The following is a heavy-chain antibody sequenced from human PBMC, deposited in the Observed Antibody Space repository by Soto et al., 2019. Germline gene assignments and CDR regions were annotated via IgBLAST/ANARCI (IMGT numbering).Heavy chain of an antibody. V-gene: IGHV1-69*12. CDR3: ARGQMATAPYYYYYGMDV. J-gene: IGHJ6*02. D-gene: IGHD5-18*01. CDR2: IIPIFGTA. CDR1: GGTFSSYA. Sequence: QVQLVQSGAEVKKPGSSVKVSCKASGGTFSSYAISWVRQAPGQGLEWMGGIIPIFGTANYAQKLQGRVTITADESTSTAYMELSSLRSEDTAVYYCARGQMATAPYYYYYGMDVWGQGTTVTVSS.